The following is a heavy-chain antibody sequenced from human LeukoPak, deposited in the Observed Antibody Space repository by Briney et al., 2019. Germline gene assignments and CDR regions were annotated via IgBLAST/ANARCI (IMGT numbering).Heavy chain of an antibody. CDR3: ARASPNWFDP. CDR2: INHSGGA. V-gene: IGHV4-38-2*01. D-gene: IGHD2-2*01. CDR1: GYFISSGYY. Sequence: SETLSLTCAVSGYFISSGYYWGWIRQPPGKGLEWIGSINHSGGAYYNPSLKSRVTMSLDTSKNQFSLKLTSVTAADTAVFYCARASPNWFDPWGQGTLVTVSS. J-gene: IGHJ5*02.